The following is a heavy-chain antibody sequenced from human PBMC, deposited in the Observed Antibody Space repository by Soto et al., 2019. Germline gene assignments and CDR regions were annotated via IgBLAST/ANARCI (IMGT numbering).Heavy chain of an antibody. Sequence: ASVKVSCKASGYTFTSYAMHWVRQAPGQRLEWMGWINAGNGNTKYSQKFQGRVTITRDTSASTAYMELSSLRSEDTAVYYCARGSLHRIFRHFDYWGQGTLVTVSS. CDR1: GYTFTSYA. CDR3: ARGSLHRIFRHFDY. CDR2: INAGNGNT. J-gene: IGHJ4*02. V-gene: IGHV1-3*01. D-gene: IGHD3-3*01.